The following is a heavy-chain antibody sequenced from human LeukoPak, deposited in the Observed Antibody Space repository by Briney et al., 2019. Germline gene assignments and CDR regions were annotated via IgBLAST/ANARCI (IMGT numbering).Heavy chain of an antibody. V-gene: IGHV3-66*04. Sequence: GGSLRLSCAASGFTVSSTYMSWVRQAPGKGLEWVSALYSGDTTYYANSVKGRFTISRDNSKNMLYLQMNSLRAEDTAVYYCARHLLTGYYEFWGQGTLVTVSS. CDR2: LYSGDTT. J-gene: IGHJ4*02. CDR3: ARHLLTGYYEF. CDR1: GFTVSSTY. D-gene: IGHD3-9*01.